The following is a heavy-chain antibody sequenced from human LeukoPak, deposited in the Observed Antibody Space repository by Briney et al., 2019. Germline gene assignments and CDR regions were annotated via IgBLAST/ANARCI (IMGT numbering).Heavy chain of an antibody. V-gene: IGHV3-66*01. CDR3: ARLTGYSSESWFDP. J-gene: IGHJ5*02. D-gene: IGHD3-9*01. Sequence: GGSLRLSCAASGFTVSSNYMSWVRQAPGKGLEWVSVIYSGGSTYYADSVKGRFTISRDNSKNTLYLQMNSLRAEDTAVYYCARLTGYSSESWFDPWGQGTLVTVSS. CDR1: GFTVSSNY. CDR2: IYSGGST.